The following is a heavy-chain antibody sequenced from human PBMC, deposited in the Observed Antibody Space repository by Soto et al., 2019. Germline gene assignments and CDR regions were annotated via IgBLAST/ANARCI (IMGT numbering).Heavy chain of an antibody. V-gene: IGHV3-23*01. J-gene: IGHJ3*02. D-gene: IGHD2-15*01. CDR1: GFTFSSYA. CDR2: ISGSGGST. CDR3: AKGRIKNIVVVVAATRGAFDI. Sequence: GSLRLSCAASGFTFSSYAMSWVRQAPGKGLEWVSAISGSGGSTYYADSVKGRFTISRDNSKNTLYLQMNSLRAEDTAVYYCAKGRIKNIVVVVAATRGAFDIWGQGTMVTVSS.